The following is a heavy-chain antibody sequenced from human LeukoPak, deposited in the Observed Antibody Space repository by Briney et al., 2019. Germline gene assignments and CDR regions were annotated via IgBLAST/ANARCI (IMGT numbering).Heavy chain of an antibody. J-gene: IGHJ6*02. V-gene: IGHV1-2*04. CDR3: ARGSEYSSGPSGMDV. Sequence: ASVKVSCKASGYTFTGYYMHWVRQAPGQGLEWMGWINPNSGGTNYAQKFQGWVTMTRDTSISTAYMELSRLRSDDTAVYYCARGSEYSSGPSGMDVWGQGTTVTVSS. CDR1: GYTFTGYY. D-gene: IGHD6-19*01. CDR2: INPNSGGT.